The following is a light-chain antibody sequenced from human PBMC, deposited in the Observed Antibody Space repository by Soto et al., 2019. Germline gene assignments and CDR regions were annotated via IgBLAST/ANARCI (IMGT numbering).Light chain of an antibody. Sequence: EVVMTQSPATLSVSPGEGATLSCRASQSVGSNLAWYQQKPGQAPRLLIYGASTRATGIAARFSGSGSGTEFNLTISSLQSEDFAVYYCQEYNKPPPVTFGGGTTVEFK. V-gene: IGKV3-15*01. CDR3: QEYNKPPPVT. CDR2: GAS. J-gene: IGKJ4*01. CDR1: QSVGSN.